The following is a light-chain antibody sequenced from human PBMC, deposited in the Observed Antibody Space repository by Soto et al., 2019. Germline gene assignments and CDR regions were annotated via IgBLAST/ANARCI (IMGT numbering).Light chain of an antibody. V-gene: IGLV2-14*01. CDR2: DVS. J-gene: IGLJ2*01. CDR1: SSDVGGYNY. Sequence: QSVLTQPASVSGSPGQSITISCTGTSSDVGGYNYVSWYQQHPGKAPKLMIYDVSNRPSGVSNRFSGSKSGNTASLTISGLQAEDEADYYCSFYTSSSFSFGGGTKLTVL. CDR3: SFYTSSSFS.